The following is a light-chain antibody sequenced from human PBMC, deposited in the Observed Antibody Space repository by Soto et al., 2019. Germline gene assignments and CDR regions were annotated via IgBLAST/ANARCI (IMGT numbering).Light chain of an antibody. CDR1: SSNIGAGFD. V-gene: IGLV1-40*01. Sequence: QSVLTQPPSVSGAPGQRVTISCTGSSSNIGAGFDVHWYQHLPGTAPKPLIYDNTNRPSGVPDRFSGSKSGTSASLAITGRQAEDEADYYCQSYDSSLSGWLFGGGTKVTVL. CDR3: QSYDSSLSGWL. J-gene: IGLJ2*01. CDR2: DNT.